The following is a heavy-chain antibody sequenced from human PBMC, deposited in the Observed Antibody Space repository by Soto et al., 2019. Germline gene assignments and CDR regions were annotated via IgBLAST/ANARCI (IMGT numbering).Heavy chain of an antibody. CDR3: ARWDYGVYARFDY. Sequence: QVQLVQSGAEVKKSGASVKVSCKASGYTFTSHDINWVRQATGQGLEWMGWMNPNSGNTGYAQKFQGRVTMTRNTSISTAYMELTSLRSEDTAVYYCARWDYGVYARFDYWGQGALGTVSS. CDR2: MNPNSGNT. CDR1: GYTFTSHD. J-gene: IGHJ4*02. D-gene: IGHD4-17*01. V-gene: IGHV1-8*01.